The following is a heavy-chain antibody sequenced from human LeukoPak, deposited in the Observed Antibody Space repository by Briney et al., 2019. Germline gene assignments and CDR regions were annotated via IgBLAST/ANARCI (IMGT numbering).Heavy chain of an antibody. CDR2: LCSDGNT. D-gene: IGHD1-14*01. CDR3: ARGVEPLAANTLAY. J-gene: IGHJ4*02. CDR1: GFTVITNY. V-gene: IGHV3-53*01. Sequence: GGSLRLSCAASGFTVITNYMTWVRQAPGKGLEWVSVLCSDGNTKYADSVQGRFTISRDNSKNTLYLEMNSLSPDDTAVYYCARGVEPLAANTLAYWGQGTLVTVSS.